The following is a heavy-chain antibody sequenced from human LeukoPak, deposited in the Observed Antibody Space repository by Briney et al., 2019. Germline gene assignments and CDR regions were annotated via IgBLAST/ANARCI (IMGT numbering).Heavy chain of an antibody. D-gene: IGHD3-22*01. Sequence: GRSLRLSCAASGFTFDDYAMHWVRQAPRKGLEWVSGISWHSGSIGYADSVKGRFTISRDNAKNSLYLQMNSLRAEDTALYYCAKDTWDSSGYLSLWGQGTLVTVSS. J-gene: IGHJ4*02. CDR1: GFTFDDYA. CDR2: ISWHSGSI. V-gene: IGHV3-9*01. CDR3: AKDTWDSSGYLSL.